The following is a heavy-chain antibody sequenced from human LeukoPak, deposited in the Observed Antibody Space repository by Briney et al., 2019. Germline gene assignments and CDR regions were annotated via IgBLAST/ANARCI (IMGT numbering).Heavy chain of an antibody. J-gene: IGHJ4*02. V-gene: IGHV3-30*02. CDR1: GFTLSSYA. CDR2: IRYDGSNK. CDR3: AKGYEAYYYGSGSYYDY. D-gene: IGHD3-10*01. Sequence: GGSLRLSCAASGFTLSSYAMSWVRQAPGKGLEWVAFIRYDGSNKYYADSVKGRFTISRDNSKNTLYLQMNSLRAEDTAVYYCAKGYEAYYYGSGSYYDYWGQGTLVTVSS.